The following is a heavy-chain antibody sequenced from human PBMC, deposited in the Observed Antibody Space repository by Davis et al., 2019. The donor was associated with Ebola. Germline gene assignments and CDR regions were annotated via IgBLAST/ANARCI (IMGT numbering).Heavy chain of an antibody. Sequence: ASVKVSCKASGYTFTSYDINWVRQATGQGLEWMGWMNPNSGNTGYAQKFQGRVTMTRDTSTSTVYMELSSLRSEDTAVYYCARGPYYDILTGQYYYYGMDVWGQGTTVTVSS. V-gene: IGHV1-8*01. CDR3: ARGPYYDILTGQYYYYGMDV. CDR2: MNPNSGNT. J-gene: IGHJ6*02. CDR1: GYTFTSYD. D-gene: IGHD3-9*01.